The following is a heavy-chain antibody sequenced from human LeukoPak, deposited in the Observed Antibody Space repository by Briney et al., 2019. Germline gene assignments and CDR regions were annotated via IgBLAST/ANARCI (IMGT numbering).Heavy chain of an antibody. D-gene: IGHD2-21*02. J-gene: IGHJ4*02. CDR1: GYTFTGYH. V-gene: IGHV1-2*06. CDR3: ARECGGDCYSTLYDY. CDR2: INPNSGVA. Sequence: ASVKVSCKASGYTFTGYHMHWVRQIPGQGPEWMGRINPNSGVANYAQNFQGRVTMTRDTSISTVYMELSRLRSDDTAVYYCARECGGDCYSTLYDYWGQGTLVTVSS.